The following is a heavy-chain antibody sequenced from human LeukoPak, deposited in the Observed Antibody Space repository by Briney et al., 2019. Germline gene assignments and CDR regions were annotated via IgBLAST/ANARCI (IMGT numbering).Heavy chain of an antibody. D-gene: IGHD5-18*01. CDR1: GGSISGDY. Sequence: SETLSLTCTVSGGSISGDYWSWIRQPPGKGLEWIGEINHSGSTNYNPSLKSRVTISVDTSKNQFSLKLSSVTAADTAVYYCARSPRGYSYGYGVWGQGTLVTVSS. J-gene: IGHJ4*02. V-gene: IGHV4-34*01. CDR2: INHSGST. CDR3: ARSPRGYSYGYGV.